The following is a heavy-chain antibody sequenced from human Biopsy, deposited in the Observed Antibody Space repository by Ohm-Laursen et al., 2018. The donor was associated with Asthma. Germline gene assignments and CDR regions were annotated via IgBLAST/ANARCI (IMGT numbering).Heavy chain of an antibody. V-gene: IGHV3-48*02. D-gene: IGHD2-15*01. CDR2: INNSSSII. CDR3: ARGYCRDDACYSPPDY. J-gene: IGHJ4*02. CDR1: GFTFSSYP. Sequence: SLRLSCAASGFTFSSYPMNWVRQAPGKGLEWLSYINNSSSIIYYADSVKGRFTISRDNAKNSLFLQMNSLRDEDTAVYYRARGYCRDDACYSPPDYWGQGTLVTVSS.